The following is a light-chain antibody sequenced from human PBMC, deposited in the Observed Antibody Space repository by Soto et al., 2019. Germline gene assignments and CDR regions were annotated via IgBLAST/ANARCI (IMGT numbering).Light chain of an antibody. V-gene: IGKV1-33*01. CDR3: QQYDTSPT. CDR2: DAS. CDR1: QDISNY. J-gene: IGKJ5*01. Sequence: DMQMIQSASSLSASVGDRVTITCQASQDISNYLNWYQQKPGKAPKLLIYDASNLETGVPSRFSGSGSGTDFTFTISSLQPEDFAVYYCQQYDTSPTFGQGTRLEIK.